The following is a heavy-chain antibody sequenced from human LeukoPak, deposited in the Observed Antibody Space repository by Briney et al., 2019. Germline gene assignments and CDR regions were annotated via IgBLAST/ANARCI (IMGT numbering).Heavy chain of an antibody. V-gene: IGHV4-39*01. J-gene: IGHJ4*02. Sequence: ASETLSLTCTVSGDSISSSSYYWGWIRQPPGKGLEWIGNIYYSGSTYYNPSLKSRVTISVDTSKNQFSLKLSSVTAADTAVYYCARLKIGNFDYWGQGTLVTVSS. CDR1: GDSISSSSYY. CDR2: IYYSGST. D-gene: IGHD1-26*01. CDR3: ARLKIGNFDY.